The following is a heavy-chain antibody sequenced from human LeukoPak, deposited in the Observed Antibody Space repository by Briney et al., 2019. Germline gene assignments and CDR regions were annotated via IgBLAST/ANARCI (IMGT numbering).Heavy chain of an antibody. CDR2: ISGSGGST. V-gene: IGHV3-23*01. J-gene: IGHJ4*02. CDR1: GFTFSSYG. CDR3: ARGRRSGWRWDFDY. Sequence: PGGTLRLSCAASGFTFSSYGMSWVRQAPGKGLEWVSAISGSGGSTYYADSVKGRFTISRDNSKNTLYLQMNSLRAEDTAVYYCARGRRSGWRWDFDYWGQGTLVTVSS. D-gene: IGHD6-19*01.